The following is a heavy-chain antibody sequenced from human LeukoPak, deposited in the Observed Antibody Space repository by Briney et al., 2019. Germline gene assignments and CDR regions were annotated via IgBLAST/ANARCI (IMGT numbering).Heavy chain of an antibody. D-gene: IGHD3-9*01. CDR2: NNHGGST. Sequence: SETLSLTCAVCGGSFSGYYWSWIRQPPGKGLEWNGENNHGGSTNYNPSLKSRVTISVDTSKNQFSLKLSSVTAADTAVYYCARGGPPYYDILTETLDYWGQGTLVTVSS. CDR3: ARGGPPYYDILTETLDY. J-gene: IGHJ4*02. CDR1: GGSFSGYY. V-gene: IGHV4-34*01.